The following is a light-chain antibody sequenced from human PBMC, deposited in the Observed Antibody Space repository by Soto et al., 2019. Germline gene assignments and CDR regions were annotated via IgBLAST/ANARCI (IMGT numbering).Light chain of an antibody. CDR2: GAS. J-gene: IGKJ3*01. V-gene: IGKV3-20*01. CDR3: QHYGSSPLFT. CDR1: QSVSSSF. Sequence: EIVLTQSPGTLSLSPGERATLSCRASQSVSSSFLAWYQQKPGQAPRLVIYGASNRATGIPDRFSGSGSGTDFTLTISRLEPEDFAVYYCQHYGSSPLFTFGPGTKVDVQ.